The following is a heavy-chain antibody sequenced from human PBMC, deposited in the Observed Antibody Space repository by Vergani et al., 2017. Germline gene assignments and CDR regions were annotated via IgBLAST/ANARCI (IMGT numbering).Heavy chain of an antibody. V-gene: IGHV3-23*01. CDR3: TKQPKGLIVAPFFWFDP. Sequence: EVQLLESGGGLVQPGGSLRLSCAASGFTFSRNAMSWVRQAPGKGLEWVSVTSGSGSSTYYADSVKGRFTISRDNSKNTLYLQMNSLRAEDTAVYYCTKQPKGLIVAPFFWFDPWGQGTLVTVSS. D-gene: IGHD2/OR15-2a*01. CDR2: TSGSGSST. J-gene: IGHJ5*02. CDR1: GFTFSRNA.